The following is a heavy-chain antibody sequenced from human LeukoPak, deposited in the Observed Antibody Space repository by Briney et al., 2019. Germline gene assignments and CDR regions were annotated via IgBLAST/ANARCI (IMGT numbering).Heavy chain of an antibody. CDR1: GFTVISNY. V-gene: IGHV3-53*01. J-gene: IGHJ4*02. CDR3: ARGGYDDDGGPDY. CDR2: IYSGGST. Sequence: GASLQISCSASGFTVISNYMTWVRQAPAKGLEWFSGIYSGGSTYYADSVRGRFTISRDNSNNTLYLQMNSLRAEDTATYYCARGGYDDDGGPDYWGQGTLVTVSS. D-gene: IGHD3-16*01.